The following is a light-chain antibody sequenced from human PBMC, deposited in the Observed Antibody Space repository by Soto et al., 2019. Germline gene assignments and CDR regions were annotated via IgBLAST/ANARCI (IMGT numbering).Light chain of an antibody. CDR2: EVS. Sequence: QSVLTQPASVSGSPGQSVTISCTGTSSDVGAYNYVSWYQQHPGKAPKLMIYEVSNRPSGVSNRFSGSKSGNTASLTISGLQAEDEADYYCHSYTGRSTRFVFGTGTKLTVL. CDR3: HSYTGRSTRFV. V-gene: IGLV2-14*01. CDR1: SSDVGAYNY. J-gene: IGLJ1*01.